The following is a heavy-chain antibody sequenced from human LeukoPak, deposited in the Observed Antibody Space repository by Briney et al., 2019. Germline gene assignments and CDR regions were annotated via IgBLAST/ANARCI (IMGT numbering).Heavy chain of an antibody. Sequence: ASVKLSCKASGYTFTSYYMHWVRQAPGQGLEWMGRINPNSGGTNYAQKFEGRDNMTRDTSISTAYMVLSRLRSDDTAVYYCARGARDYYDSSGYYTYWGQGTLVTVSS. V-gene: IGHV1-2*06. CDR3: ARGARDYYDSSGYYTY. CDR2: INPNSGGT. CDR1: GYTFTSYY. D-gene: IGHD3-22*01. J-gene: IGHJ4*02.